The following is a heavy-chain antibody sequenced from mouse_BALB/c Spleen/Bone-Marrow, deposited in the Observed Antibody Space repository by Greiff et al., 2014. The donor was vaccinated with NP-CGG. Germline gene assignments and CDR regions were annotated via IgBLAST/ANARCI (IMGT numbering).Heavy chain of an antibody. Sequence: EVQLQQSGPELVKPGASMKISCKASGYSFTGYTMNWVKQSHGKNLEWIGLINPYNGGTSCDQKFKGKAALTVDKSSSTAYMELLSLTSEDSAVYYCARGDYYGSSSFAYWGQGTLVTVSA. J-gene: IGHJ3*01. D-gene: IGHD1-1*01. CDR3: ARGDYYGSSSFAY. CDR2: INPYNGGT. CDR1: GYSFTGYT. V-gene: IGHV1-18*01.